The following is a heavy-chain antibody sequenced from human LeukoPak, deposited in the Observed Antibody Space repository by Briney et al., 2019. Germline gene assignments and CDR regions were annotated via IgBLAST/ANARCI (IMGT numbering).Heavy chain of an antibody. J-gene: IGHJ4*02. CDR2: ISSSSSYI. Sequence: GGSLRLSCAASGFTFSSYSMNWVRQAPGKGLEWVSSISSSSSYIYYADSVKGRFTISRDNAKNSLYLQMNSLRAEDTAVYYCACPPGPITAAAGTEGFYFDYWGQGTLVTVSS. CDR3: ACPPGPITAAAGTEGFYFDY. CDR1: GFTFSSYS. V-gene: IGHV3-21*01. D-gene: IGHD6-13*01.